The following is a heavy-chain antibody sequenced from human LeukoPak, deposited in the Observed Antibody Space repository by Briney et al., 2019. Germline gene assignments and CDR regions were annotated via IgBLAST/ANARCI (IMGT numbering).Heavy chain of an antibody. Sequence: SETLSLTCTVSGGSISSSSYYWGWIRQPPGKGLEWIGSIYYSGSTNYNPSLKSRVTISVDTSKNQFSLKLSSVTAADTAVYYCARGGYDILTGYYAAFDIWGQGTMVTVSS. J-gene: IGHJ3*02. CDR1: GGSISSSSYY. V-gene: IGHV4-39*07. CDR3: ARGGYDILTGYYAAFDI. CDR2: IYYSGST. D-gene: IGHD3-9*01.